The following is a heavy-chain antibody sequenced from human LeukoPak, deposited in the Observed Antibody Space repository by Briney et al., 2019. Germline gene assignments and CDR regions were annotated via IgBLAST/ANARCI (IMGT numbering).Heavy chain of an antibody. J-gene: IGHJ4*02. V-gene: IGHV3-30*04. CDR1: GFTFSSYA. Sequence: GGSLRLSCAASGFTFSSYAMHWVRQAPGKGLEWVAVISYDGSNKYYADSVKGRFTISRDNSKNTLYPQMNSLRADDTAVYYCARGCYTSGWHFDYWGQGTLVTVSS. CDR2: ISYDGSNK. CDR3: ARGCYTSGWHFDY. D-gene: IGHD6-19*01.